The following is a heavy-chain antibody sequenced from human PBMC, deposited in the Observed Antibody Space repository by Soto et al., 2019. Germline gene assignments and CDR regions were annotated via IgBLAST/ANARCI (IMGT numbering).Heavy chain of an antibody. Sequence: AXVRVSCKASVYTFTSYYMHWVRQAPGQGLEWMGIINPSGGSTSYAQKFQGRVTMTRDTSTSTVYMELSSLRSEDTAVYYCAREYTAWPLAYGLDVWGQGTKVTVYS. J-gene: IGHJ6*02. CDR1: VYTFTSYY. CDR2: INPSGGST. D-gene: IGHD2-2*02. V-gene: IGHV1-46*01. CDR3: AREYTAWPLAYGLDV.